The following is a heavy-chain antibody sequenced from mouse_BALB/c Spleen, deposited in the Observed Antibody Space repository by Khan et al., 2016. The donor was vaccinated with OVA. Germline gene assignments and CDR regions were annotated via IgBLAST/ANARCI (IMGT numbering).Heavy chain of an antibody. CDR3: ARTHER. V-gene: IGHV1-4*01. CDR1: GYTFTSYT. Sequence: QVQLKESGAELARPGASVKMSCKASGYTFTSYTLHWVKQRPGQGLEWIGYINPSSGYTKYNQKFKDKATLTADKSSSTAYMQLSSRTSEDSAVYYCARTHERWGQGTTLTVSS. CDR2: INPSSGYT. J-gene: IGHJ2*01.